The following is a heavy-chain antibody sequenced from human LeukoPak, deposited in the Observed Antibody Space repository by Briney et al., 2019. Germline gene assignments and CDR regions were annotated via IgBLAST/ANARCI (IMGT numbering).Heavy chain of an antibody. J-gene: IGHJ4*02. Sequence: PGGSLRLSCAASGFTFSGYSMSWVRQAPGKGLEWVSYISSSSTTIYYADSVKGRFTISRDNAKNSLYLQMNSLRAEDTAVYYCARGAPGLHYRSIDYWGQGTLVTASS. D-gene: IGHD4-11*01. CDR3: ARGAPGLHYRSIDY. V-gene: IGHV3-48*01. CDR2: ISSSSTTI. CDR1: GFTFSGYS.